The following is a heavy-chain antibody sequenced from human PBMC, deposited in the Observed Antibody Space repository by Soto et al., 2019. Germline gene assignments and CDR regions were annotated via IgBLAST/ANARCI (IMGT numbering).Heavy chain of an antibody. Sequence: ASVKVSCKASSYTFIDYGISWVRQAPGQGLEWMGWISAYNGDTKYAQKLQGRVTMTTDTSTSTAYMELSRLRSDDTAVYYCARDPECTNGVCEVLTEEFDPWGQGTLVTVSS. CDR2: ISAYNGDT. J-gene: IGHJ5*02. CDR1: SYTFIDYG. CDR3: ARDPECTNGVCEVLTEEFDP. V-gene: IGHV1-18*01. D-gene: IGHD2-8*01.